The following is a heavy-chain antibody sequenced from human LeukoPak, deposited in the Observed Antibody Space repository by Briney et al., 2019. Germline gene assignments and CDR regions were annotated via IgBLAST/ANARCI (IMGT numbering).Heavy chain of an antibody. Sequence: PWETLSLTCAVYGGCFSGYYWSWIRQPPGKGLELIGDINHSGSTNYNPSLKSRVTMSVDTSKHQFSLKLSSVTAADTAVYYCARLPYCSGGSCYFDYWGQGTLVTVSS. CDR3: ARLPYCSGGSCYFDY. J-gene: IGHJ4*02. V-gene: IGHV4-34*01. CDR1: GGCFSGYY. CDR2: INHSGST. D-gene: IGHD2-15*01.